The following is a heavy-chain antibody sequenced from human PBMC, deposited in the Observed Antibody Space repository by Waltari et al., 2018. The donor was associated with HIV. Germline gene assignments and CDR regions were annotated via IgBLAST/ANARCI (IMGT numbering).Heavy chain of an antibody. CDR3: TSPYGYSYES. V-gene: IGHV3-73*02. Sequence: EVQLVESGGGLVQPGGSLKLSCAASGFTFSDSSIHWVRQASGKGVGWVGRIRTKANSYATAYAASVKGRFTISRDDSKNTAYLQMNSLKTEDTAVYYCTSPYGYSYESWGQGTLVTVSS. CDR1: GFTFSDSS. D-gene: IGHD5-18*01. J-gene: IGHJ4*02. CDR2: IRTKANSYAT.